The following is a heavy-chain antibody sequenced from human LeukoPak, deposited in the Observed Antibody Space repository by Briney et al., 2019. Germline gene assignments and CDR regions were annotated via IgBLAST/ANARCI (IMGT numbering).Heavy chain of an antibody. Sequence: PGGSLRLSCSASGFTFSSYAMHWVRQAPGKGLEYVSAISSNGGSTYYADSVKGRFTISRDNSKNTLYLQMNSLRAEDTAVYYCANFSPYSGWYRTYFDYWGQGTLVTVSS. V-gene: IGHV3-64*04. CDR1: GFTFSSYA. J-gene: IGHJ4*02. D-gene: IGHD6-19*01. CDR3: ANFSPYSGWYRTYFDY. CDR2: ISSNGGST.